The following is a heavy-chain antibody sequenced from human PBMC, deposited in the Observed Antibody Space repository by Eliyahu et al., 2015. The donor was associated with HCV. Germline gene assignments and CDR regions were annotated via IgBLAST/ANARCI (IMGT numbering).Heavy chain of an antibody. Sequence: EMQLLESGGGLIQPGGSLRXSCXASGFTFKTYSMSWVRQAPGKGLEWVSSITSSGDASFHRDSVRGRFTISRDNSKNMVHLHMTSLRDEDTALYFCVKDRSCTFCDPMDLWGQGVPVTVSS. J-gene: IGHJ5*02. CDR3: VKDRSCTFCDPMDL. CDR1: GFTFKTYS. D-gene: IGHD2-8*01. CDR2: ITSSGDAS. V-gene: IGHV3-23*01.